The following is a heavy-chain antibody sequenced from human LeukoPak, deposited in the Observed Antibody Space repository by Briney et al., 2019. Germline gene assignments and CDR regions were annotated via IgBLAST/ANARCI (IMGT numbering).Heavy chain of an antibody. V-gene: IGHV3-33*01. CDR1: GFTFSSYG. J-gene: IGHJ4*02. CDR3: ARDPRYSWNDFLDY. CDR2: IWYDGSNK. D-gene: IGHD1-20*01. Sequence: GGSLRLSCAASGFTFSSYGMHWVRQAPGKGLEWVAVIWYDGSNKYYADSVKGRFTISRDNSKNTLYLQINSLRAEDTAVYYCARDPRYSWNDFLDYWGQGTLVTVSS.